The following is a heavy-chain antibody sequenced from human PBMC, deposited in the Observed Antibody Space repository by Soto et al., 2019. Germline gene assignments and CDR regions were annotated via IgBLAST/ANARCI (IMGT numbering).Heavy chain of an antibody. CDR2: ISASGGST. CDR3: AKRSFDNWFDP. CDR1: SFTFSSYA. D-gene: IGHD3-3*01. V-gene: IGHV3-23*01. J-gene: IGHJ5*02. Sequence: PVGSLRLSCAASSFTFSSYAMSWVRQAPGKGLEWVSLISASGGSTYYADSAKGRFTISRDNSKNTLYLQMNSLRAEDTAVYYCAKRSFDNWFDPWGLGTLVTVSS.